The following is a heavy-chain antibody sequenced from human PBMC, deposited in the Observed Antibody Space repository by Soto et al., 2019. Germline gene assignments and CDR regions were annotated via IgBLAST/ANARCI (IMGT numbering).Heavy chain of an antibody. D-gene: IGHD7-27*01. CDR1: GGSFSGYY. J-gene: IGHJ4*02. CDR2: INHSGST. Sequence: SETLSLTCAVYGGSFSGYYWSWIRQPPGKGLEWIGEINHSGSTNYNPSLKSRVTISVDTSKDQFSLKLSSVTAADTAVYYCARGWGRIFDYWGQGTLVTVSS. V-gene: IGHV4-34*01. CDR3: ARGWGRIFDY.